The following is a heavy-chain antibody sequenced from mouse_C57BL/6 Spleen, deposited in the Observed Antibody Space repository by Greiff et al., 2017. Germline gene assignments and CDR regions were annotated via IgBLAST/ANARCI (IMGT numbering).Heavy chain of an antibody. V-gene: IGHV1-61*01. CDR2: IYPSDSET. CDR1: GYTFTSYW. J-gene: IGHJ2*01. Sequence: QVQLQQPGAELVRPGSSVKLSCKASGYTFTSYWMDWVKQRPGQGLEWIGNIYPSDSETHYNQKFKDKATLTVDKSSSTAYMQLSSLTSEDSAVYYCARDSSGYFGYWGQGTTLTVSS. D-gene: IGHD3-2*02. CDR3: ARDSSGYFGY.